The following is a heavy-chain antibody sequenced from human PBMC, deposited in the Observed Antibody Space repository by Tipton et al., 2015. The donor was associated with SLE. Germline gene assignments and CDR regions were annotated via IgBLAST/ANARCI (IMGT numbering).Heavy chain of an antibody. CDR2: INPDGRVR. CDR1: GFDLSSYW. J-gene: IGHJ4*02. CDR3: ARDSKGLL. Sequence: SLRLSCAASGFDLSSYWMQWARQGPGVGLMWVSRINPDGRVRSYADSVKGRFTISRDSGKNALYLEMNSLTVADTGVYYCARDSKGLLWGQGTQVTVSS. D-gene: IGHD5-18*01. V-gene: IGHV3-74*01.